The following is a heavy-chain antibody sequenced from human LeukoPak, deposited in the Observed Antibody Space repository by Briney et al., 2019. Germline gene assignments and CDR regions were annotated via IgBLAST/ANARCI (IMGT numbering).Heavy chain of an antibody. CDR2: INPSGGST. V-gene: IGHV1-46*01. CDR1: GYTFTSYY. Sequence: ASVKVSFTASGYTFTSYYMHWVRQAPGQGLEWMGIINPSGGSTSYAQKFQGRVTMTRDTSTSTVYMELSSLRSEDTAVYYCARDSVDGLFDYWGQGTLVTVSS. D-gene: IGHD3-9*01. J-gene: IGHJ4*02. CDR3: ARDSVDGLFDY.